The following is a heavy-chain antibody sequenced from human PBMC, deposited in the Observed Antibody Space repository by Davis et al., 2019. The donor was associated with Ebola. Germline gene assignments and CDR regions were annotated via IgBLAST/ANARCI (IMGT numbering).Heavy chain of an antibody. CDR3: ANVHYGY. D-gene: IGHD4-17*01. CDR1: ADSISSSGYS. V-gene: IGHV4-30-2*02. J-gene: IGHJ4*02. CDR2: IYHTGST. Sequence: MPSETLSLTCTVSADSISSSGYSWSWIRQPPGKGLEWIGCIYHTGSTYYNPSLKSRVTISVDRSKKQFSLKLSSVTAADTAVYYCANVHYGYWGQGTLVTVSS.